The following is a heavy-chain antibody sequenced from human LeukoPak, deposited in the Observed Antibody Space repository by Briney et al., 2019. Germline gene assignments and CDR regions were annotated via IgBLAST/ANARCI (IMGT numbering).Heavy chain of an antibody. Sequence: GGSLRLSCAASGFTFSSYWMHWVRQAPGKGLVWVSRINSDGSSTSYADSVKGRFTISRDKAKNTLYLQMNSLRAEDTAVYYCARDFDSSGYLGAADYWGQGTLVTVSS. J-gene: IGHJ4*02. CDR1: GFTFSSYW. V-gene: IGHV3-74*01. CDR2: INSDGSST. D-gene: IGHD3-22*01. CDR3: ARDFDSSGYLGAADY.